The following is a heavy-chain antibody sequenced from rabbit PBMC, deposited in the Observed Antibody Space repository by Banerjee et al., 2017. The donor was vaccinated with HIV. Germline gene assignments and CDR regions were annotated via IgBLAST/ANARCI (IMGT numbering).Heavy chain of an antibody. CDR3: ARDLAGVIGWNFGW. CDR2: IGTGNIGSA. Sequence: QEQLVESGGGLVKPGASLALTCKASGFSFSSDDYICWVRQAPGKGLEWIACIGTGNIGSAYYASWAKGRFTISKTSSTTVTLQMTSLTAADTATYFCARDLAGVIGWNFGWWGQGTLVTVS. D-gene: IGHD4-1*01. J-gene: IGHJ4*01. V-gene: IGHV1S45*01. CDR1: GFSFSSDDY.